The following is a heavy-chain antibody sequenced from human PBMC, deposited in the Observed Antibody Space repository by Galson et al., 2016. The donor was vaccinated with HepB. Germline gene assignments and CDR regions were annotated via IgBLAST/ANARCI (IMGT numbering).Heavy chain of an antibody. V-gene: IGHV3-30-3*01. CDR3: VRGGKFYPDRDYYHYYMDV. CDR2: LSYDGTHQ. CDR1: GFNFSNYA. Sequence: SLRLSCAASGFNFSNYAMHWVRQAPGKGPEWVAVLSYDGTHQYYADSVKGRFTISRDNSKNTLFLQMNNQRPDDTATYYCVRGGKFYPDRDYYHYYMDVWGKGATVTVSS. J-gene: IGHJ6*03. D-gene: IGHD3-16*01.